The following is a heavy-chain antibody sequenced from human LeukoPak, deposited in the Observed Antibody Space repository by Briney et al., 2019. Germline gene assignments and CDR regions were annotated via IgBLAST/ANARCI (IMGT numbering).Heavy chain of an antibody. V-gene: IGHV3-20*04. Sequence: GGSLRLSCAASGFTFDDYGMSWVRQAPGKGLEWVSGINWNGGSTGYADSVKGRFTISRDNAKNSLYLQMNSLRAEDTAVYYCARELGYCSSTSCYQLWGQGTLVTVSS. CDR1: GFTFDDYG. CDR2: INWNGGST. CDR3: ARELGYCSSTSCYQL. D-gene: IGHD2-2*01. J-gene: IGHJ4*02.